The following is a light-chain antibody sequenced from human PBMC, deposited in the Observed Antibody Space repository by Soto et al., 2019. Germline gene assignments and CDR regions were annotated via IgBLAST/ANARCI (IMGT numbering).Light chain of an antibody. CDR3: NSYTTSNTFV. J-gene: IGLJ1*01. CDR1: SSDIGAHNF. V-gene: IGLV2-14*03. Sequence: ALTQPASVSRSPGQAITVSCSGTSSDIGAHNFVSWYRQHPGKAPKLIIYEVINRPSGVSDRFSGSKSGNTASLTISGLQSEDEADYYCNSYTTSNTFVFGSGTKVTVL. CDR2: EVI.